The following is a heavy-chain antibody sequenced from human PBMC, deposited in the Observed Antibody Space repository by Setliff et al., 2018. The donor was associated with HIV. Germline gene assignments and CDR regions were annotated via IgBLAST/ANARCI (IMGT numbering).Heavy chain of an antibody. CDR1: GGSISSSSYY. CDR3: ASQGRSGWLWGGFVS. J-gene: IGHJ4*02. V-gene: IGHV4-39*01. Sequence: SETLSLTCTVSGGSISSSSYYWIWVRQPPGEGLEWIGNIYYSGSTYYNPSLKSRTTISVDTSQNQFSLKLTSATAADTAVYYCASQGRSGWLWGGFVSWGQGTLVTVSS. CDR2: IYYSGST. D-gene: IGHD6-19*01.